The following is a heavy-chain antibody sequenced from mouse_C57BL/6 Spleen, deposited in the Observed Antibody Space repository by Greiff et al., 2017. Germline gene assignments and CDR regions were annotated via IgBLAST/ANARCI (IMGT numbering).Heavy chain of an antibody. D-gene: IGHD1-1*01. Sequence: QVQLQQPGAELVRPGTSVKLSCKASGYTFTSYWMHWVKQRPGQGLEWIGVIDPSDSYTNYNQKFKGKATLTVDTSSSTAYMQLSSLTSEDSAVYYCARGRGNFDVWGTGTTVTVSS. CDR1: GYTFTSYW. J-gene: IGHJ1*03. CDR3: ARGRGNFDV. V-gene: IGHV1-59*01. CDR2: IDPSDSYT.